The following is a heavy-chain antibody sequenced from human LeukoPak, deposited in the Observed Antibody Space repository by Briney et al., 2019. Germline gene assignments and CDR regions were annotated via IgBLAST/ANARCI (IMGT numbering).Heavy chain of an antibody. D-gene: IGHD3-16*01. CDR2: IKDDGSEK. Sequence: PGGSLRLSCAASTFMFSSYWMSWVRQAPGKGLEWVATIKDDGSEKYYVDSVSGRFTISRDNAKNPLYLQMNSLRAEDTAVYYCARRGTYQNWFDPWGQGTLVTVSS. J-gene: IGHJ5*02. CDR3: ARRGTYQNWFDP. V-gene: IGHV3-7*01. CDR1: TFMFSSYW.